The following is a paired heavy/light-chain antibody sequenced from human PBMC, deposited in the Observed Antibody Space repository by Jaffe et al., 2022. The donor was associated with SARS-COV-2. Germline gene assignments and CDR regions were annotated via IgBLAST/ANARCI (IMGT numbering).Heavy chain of an antibody. V-gene: IGHV1-2*02. CDR2: INPNSGGT. D-gene: IGHD5-12*01. J-gene: IGHJ6*02. CDR1: GYTFTGYY. Sequence: QVQLVQSGAEVKKPGASVKVSCKASGYTFTGYYMHWVRQAPGQGLEWMGWINPNSGGTNYAQKFQGRVTMTRDTSISTAYMELSRLRSDDTAVYYCARDLSGIVATIYSDYYYYYGMDVWGQGTTVTVSS. CDR3: ARDLSGIVATIYSDYYYYYGMDV.
Light chain of an antibody. J-gene: IGKJ4*01. CDR2: GAS. CDR3: QQYGSSPELT. Sequence: EIVLTQSPGTLSLSPGERATLSCRASQSVSSSYLAWYQQKPGQAPRLLIYGASSRATGIPDRFSGSGSGTDFTLTISRLEPEDFAVYYCQQYGSSPELTFGGGTKVEIK. V-gene: IGKV3-20*01. CDR1: QSVSSSY.